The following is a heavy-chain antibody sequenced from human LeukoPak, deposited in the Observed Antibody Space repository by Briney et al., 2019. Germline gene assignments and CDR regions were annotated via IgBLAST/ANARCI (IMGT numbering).Heavy chain of an antibody. Sequence: ASVKVSCKDSGYTFTGYYMHWVRQAPGKGLEWMGWINPNSGGTNYAQKFQGRVTMTRDTSISTAYMELSRLRSDDTAVYYCARWFWASDPTNWFDPWGQGTLVTVSS. CDR1: GYTFTGYY. J-gene: IGHJ5*02. CDR2: INPNSGGT. V-gene: IGHV1-2*02. D-gene: IGHD3-16*01. CDR3: ARWFWASDPTNWFDP.